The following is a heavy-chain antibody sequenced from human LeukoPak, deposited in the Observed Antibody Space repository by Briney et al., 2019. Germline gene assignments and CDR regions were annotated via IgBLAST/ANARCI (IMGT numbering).Heavy chain of an antibody. CDR3: ARVCRSSTSCYTGSDFDY. D-gene: IGHD2-2*02. J-gene: IGHJ4*02. CDR2: ISAYNGNT. V-gene: IGHV1-18*01. CDR1: GYTFTSYG. Sequence: ASVKVSCKASGYTFTSYGISWVRQAPGQGLEWMGWISAYNGNTNYAQKLQGRATMTTDTSTSTAYMELRSLRSDDTAVYYCARVCRSSTSCYTGSDFDYWGQGTLVTVSS.